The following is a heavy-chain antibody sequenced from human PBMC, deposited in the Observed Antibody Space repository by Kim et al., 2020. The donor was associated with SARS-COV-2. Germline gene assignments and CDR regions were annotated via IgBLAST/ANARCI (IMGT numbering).Heavy chain of an antibody. V-gene: IGHV3-21*01. CDR3: ASYSSSGKY. CDR2: SSYI. Sequence: SSYIYYADSVKGRFTISRDNAKNSLYLQMNSLRAEDTAVYYCASYSSSGKYWGQGTLVTVSS. D-gene: IGHD6-13*01. J-gene: IGHJ4*02.